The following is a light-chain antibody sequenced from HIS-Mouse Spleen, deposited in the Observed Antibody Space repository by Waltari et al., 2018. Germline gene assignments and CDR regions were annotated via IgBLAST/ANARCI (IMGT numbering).Light chain of an antibody. Sequence: DIQMTQSPSNLSASVGDRVTITCRASQSISSWLAWYQQKPGKAPKLLIYKASSLESGVPSRFSGSGSGTEFTLTISSLQPDDFATYYCQQYNSYTWTFGQGTKVEIK. CDR1: QSISSW. CDR2: KAS. CDR3: QQYNSYTWT. V-gene: IGKV1-5*03. J-gene: IGKJ1*01.